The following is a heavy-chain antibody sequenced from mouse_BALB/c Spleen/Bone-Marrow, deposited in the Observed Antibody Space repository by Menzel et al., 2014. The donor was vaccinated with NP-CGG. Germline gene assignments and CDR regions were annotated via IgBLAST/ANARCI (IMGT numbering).Heavy chain of an antibody. Sequence: VQVVESGAELVKPGAPVKLSCKASGYTFTEYIIHWVKQRSGQGLEWIGWFYPGSGSIKYNEKFKDKATLTADKSSSTVYMELSRLTSEDSAVYFCARHEGDGYDYFDYWGQGTTLTVSS. CDR1: GYTFTEYI. CDR2: FYPGSGSI. V-gene: IGHV1-62-2*01. D-gene: IGHD2-2*01. CDR3: ARHEGDGYDYFDY. J-gene: IGHJ2*01.